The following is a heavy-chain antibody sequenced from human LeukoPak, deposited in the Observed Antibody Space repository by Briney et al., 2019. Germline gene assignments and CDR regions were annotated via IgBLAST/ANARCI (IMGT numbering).Heavy chain of an antibody. Sequence: GASVKVSCKASGGTFSSYAISWVRQAPGQGLEWMGGIIPIFGTANYAQKFQGRVTITADESTSTAYMELSSLRSEDTAVYYCARGPRQGFITMIVDHYYYYGMDVWGQGTTVTVSS. V-gene: IGHV1-69*13. J-gene: IGHJ6*02. CDR2: IIPIFGTA. CDR3: ARGPRQGFITMIVDHYYYYGMDV. D-gene: IGHD3-22*01. CDR1: GGTFSSYA.